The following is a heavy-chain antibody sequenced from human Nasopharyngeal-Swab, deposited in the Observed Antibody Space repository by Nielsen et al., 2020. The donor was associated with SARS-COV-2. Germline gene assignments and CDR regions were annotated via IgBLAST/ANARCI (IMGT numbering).Heavy chain of an antibody. D-gene: IGHD3-10*01. J-gene: IGHJ5*02. Sequence: SETLSLTCTVSGGSISSYYWSWIRQPPGKGLEWIGYIYYSGSTNYNPSLKSRVTISVDTSKNQFSLKLSSVTAADTAVYYCATGGIVTSNWFDPWGQGTLVTVSS. CDR1: GGSISSYY. CDR3: ATGGIVTSNWFDP. V-gene: IGHV4-59*01. CDR2: IYYSGST.